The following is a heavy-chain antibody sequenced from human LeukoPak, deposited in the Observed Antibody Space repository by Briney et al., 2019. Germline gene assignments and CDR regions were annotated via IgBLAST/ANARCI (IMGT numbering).Heavy chain of an antibody. CDR3: ARLMGQQLVNWFDP. Sequence: SETLSLTCTVSGGSISSYYWSWIRQPPGKGLEWIGYIYYSGSTNYNPSLKGRVTISVDTSKNQFSLKLSSVTAADTAVYYCARLMGQQLVNWFDPWGQGTLVTVSS. V-gene: IGHV4-59*08. CDR1: GGSISSYY. J-gene: IGHJ5*02. CDR2: IYYSGST. D-gene: IGHD6-13*01.